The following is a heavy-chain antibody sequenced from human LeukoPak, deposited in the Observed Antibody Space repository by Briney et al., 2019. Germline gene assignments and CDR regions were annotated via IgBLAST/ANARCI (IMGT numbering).Heavy chain of an antibody. CDR2: TYYRSEWCK. CDR1: GDSVSSNSAG. D-gene: IGHD1-1*01. Sequence: SQTLSRTCAISGDSVSSNSAGWNWIRQSPSRGLEWLGRTYYRSEWCKDCAVSVESRITINPDTSKNPFSLHLNSVTPEDTAVYYCARVDLDWNDPPYYYYGMDVWGQGTTVTVSS. J-gene: IGHJ6*02. CDR3: ARVDLDWNDPPYYYYGMDV. V-gene: IGHV6-1*01.